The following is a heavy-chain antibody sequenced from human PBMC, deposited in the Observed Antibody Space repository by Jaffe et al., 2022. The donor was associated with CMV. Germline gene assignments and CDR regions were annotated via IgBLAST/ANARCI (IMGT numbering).Heavy chain of an antibody. D-gene: IGHD6-25*01. CDR1: GGTFSSYA. CDR2: IIPILGIA. J-gene: IGHJ4*02. V-gene: IGHV1-69*09. Sequence: QVQLVQSGAEVKKPGSSVKVSCKASGGTFSSYAISWVRQAPGQGLEWMGRIIPILGIANYAQKFQGRVTITADKSTSTAYMELSSLRSEDTAVYYCASSSNGYTTIDYWGQGTLVTVSS. CDR3: ASSSNGYTTIDY.